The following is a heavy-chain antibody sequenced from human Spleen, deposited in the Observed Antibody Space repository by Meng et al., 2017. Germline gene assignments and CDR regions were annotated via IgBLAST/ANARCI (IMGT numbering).Heavy chain of an antibody. V-gene: IGHV3-9*01. Sequence: SLKISCAASGFTFDDYAMHWVRQAPGKGLEWVSGISWNSGSIGYADSVKGRFTISRDNAKNSLYLQMNSLRAEDTALYYCAKEDYGDYVMGYWGQGTLVTVSS. CDR3: AKEDYGDYVMGY. J-gene: IGHJ4*02. D-gene: IGHD4-17*01. CDR1: GFTFDDYA. CDR2: ISWNSGSI.